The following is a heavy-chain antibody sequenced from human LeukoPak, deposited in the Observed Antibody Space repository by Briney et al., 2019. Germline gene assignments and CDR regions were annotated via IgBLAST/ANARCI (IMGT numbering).Heavy chain of an antibody. CDR1: GFTFSSYA. CDR2: ISDSGGST. CDR3: AKDLSPNVVGAYRPGDY. D-gene: IGHD2-15*01. V-gene: IGHV3-23*01. J-gene: IGHJ4*02. Sequence: GGSLRLSCAASGFTFSSYAMTWVRQAPGKGLEWVSVISDSGGSTNYADSVKGRFTISRDNSKSTLYLQMNSLRAEDTAVYYCAKDLSPNVVGAYRPGDYWGQGTLVTVSS.